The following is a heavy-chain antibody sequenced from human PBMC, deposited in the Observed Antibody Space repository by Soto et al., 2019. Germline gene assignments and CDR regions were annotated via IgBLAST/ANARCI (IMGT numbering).Heavy chain of an antibody. CDR1: GDTFTSYA. D-gene: IGHD2-15*01. V-gene: IGHV1-3*01. CDR3: ARDRYCSGGSCYSGYYYMDV. CDR2: INAGNGNT. J-gene: IGHJ6*03. Sequence: QVQLVQSGAEVKKPGASVKVSCKASGDTFTSYAMHWVRQAPGQRLEWMGWINAGNGNTKYSQKFQGRVTITRDTAASTAYMELSSLRSEDTAVYYCARDRYCSGGSCYSGYYYMDVWGKGTTVTVSS.